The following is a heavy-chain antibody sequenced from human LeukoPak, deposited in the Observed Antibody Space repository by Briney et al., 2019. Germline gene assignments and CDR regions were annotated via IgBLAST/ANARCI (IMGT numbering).Heavy chain of an antibody. CDR2: INPSGGST. CDR1: GYTFTSYY. J-gene: IGHJ4*02. CDR3: AREGSGGRFASSADRNFDY. Sequence: ASVKGSCKASGYTFTSYYMHWVRQAPGQGLEWMGIINPSGGSTSYAQKFQGRVTMTRDTSISTAYMELSRLRSDDTAVYYCAREGSGGRFASSADRNFDYWGQGTLVTVSS. V-gene: IGHV1-46*01. D-gene: IGHD2-15*01.